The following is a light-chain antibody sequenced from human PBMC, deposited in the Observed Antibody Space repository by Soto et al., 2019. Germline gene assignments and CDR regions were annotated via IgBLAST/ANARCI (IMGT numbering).Light chain of an antibody. CDR1: QGISSY. CDR3: QQYNSYSLT. Sequence: IQMTQAPSSLPASVGDRVTISCLMSQGISSYLARYQQKPGKAPELLIYAASTLQSGVPSRFSGSGSGTEFTLTISSLQPDDFATYYCQQYNSYSLTFGGGTKVDI. J-gene: IGKJ4*01. V-gene: IGKV1-16*01. CDR2: AAS.